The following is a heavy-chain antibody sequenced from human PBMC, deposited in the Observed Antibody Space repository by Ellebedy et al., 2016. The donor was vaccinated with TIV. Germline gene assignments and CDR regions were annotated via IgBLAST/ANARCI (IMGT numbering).Heavy chain of an antibody. D-gene: IGHD5-18*01. J-gene: IGHJ4*02. V-gene: IGHV5-10-1*01. CDR3: ARLTAYSYSYGDDY. CDR1: GYTSTSDW. CDR2: IDPSDSYT. Sequence: GESLKISCKVSGYTSTSDWITWVRQMPGNGLEWMGMIDPSDSYTKYSPSFQGHVTILGDKSIRTAYLQWNSLKASDTAMYYCARLTAYSYSYGDDYWGQGTLVTVSS.